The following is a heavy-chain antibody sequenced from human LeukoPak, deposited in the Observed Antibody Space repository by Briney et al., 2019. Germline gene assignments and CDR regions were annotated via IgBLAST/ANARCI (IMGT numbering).Heavy chain of an antibody. Sequence: GGSLRLSCAASGFTFSNAWMSWVRQAPGKGLEWVGRIKSKTDGWTTDYAAPVKGRFTISRDDSKNTLYLQMNSLKTEDTAVYYCTTSGYWGQGTLVTVSS. CDR2: IKSKTDGWTT. CDR1: GFTFSNAW. J-gene: IGHJ4*02. CDR3: TTSGY. V-gene: IGHV3-15*01.